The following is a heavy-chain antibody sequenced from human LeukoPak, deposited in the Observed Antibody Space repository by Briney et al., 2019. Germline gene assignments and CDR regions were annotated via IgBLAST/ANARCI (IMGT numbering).Heavy chain of an antibody. J-gene: IGHJ4*02. CDR1: GGSIRNYY. CDR3: ARVSQVALSTEYYFDY. D-gene: IGHD3-9*01. Sequence: PSGTLSLTCTVSGGSIRNYYWSWIRQPAGKGLEWIGRIYSSGSTNYNPSLKSRVTMSVDTSKNQFSLRLTSVTAADTAVYFCARVSQVALSTEYYFDYWGQGTLVTVSS. CDR2: IYSSGST. V-gene: IGHV4-4*07.